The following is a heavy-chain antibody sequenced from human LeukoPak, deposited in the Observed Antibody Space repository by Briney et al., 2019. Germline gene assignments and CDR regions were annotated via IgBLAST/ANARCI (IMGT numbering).Heavy chain of an antibody. D-gene: IGHD5-12*01. CDR3: ARSGGYDWLFDY. CDR2: INHSGST. CDR1: GGSFSGYY. Sequence: SETLSLTCAVYGGSFSGYYWSWIRQPPGKGLEWIGEINHSGSTNYNPSLKSRVTISVDTSKNQFSLKLSSVTAADTAVYYCARSGGYDWLFDYWGQGTLVTVSS. J-gene: IGHJ4*02. V-gene: IGHV4-34*01.